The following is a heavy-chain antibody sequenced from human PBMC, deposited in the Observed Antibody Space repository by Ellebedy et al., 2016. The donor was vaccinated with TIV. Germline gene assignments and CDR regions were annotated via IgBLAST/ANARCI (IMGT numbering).Heavy chain of an antibody. D-gene: IGHD3-16*01. J-gene: IGHJ6*02. CDR2: IHYSGTS. CDR3: ARDLGGYYYYAMDV. CDR1: GDSLSPNY. V-gene: IGHV4-59*01. Sequence: MPSETLSLTCSVSGDSLSPNYWNWIRQPPGKGLEWIGYIHYSGTSNYNPSLKRRVPISVDTSKNQFSLRLTSVTAEDTAVYFCARDLGGYYYYAMDVWGQGTTVIVSS.